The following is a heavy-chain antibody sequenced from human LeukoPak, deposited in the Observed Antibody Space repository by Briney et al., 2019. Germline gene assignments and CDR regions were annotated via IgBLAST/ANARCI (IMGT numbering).Heavy chain of an antibody. J-gene: IGHJ4*02. CDR1: GGSISSGGYY. CDR3: AFSGGSGSYYNFPLDY. V-gene: IGHV4-61*08. Sequence: PSETLSLTCTVSGGSISSGGYYWSWIRQSPGKGLEWIGYIYRSGTTNYNPSLRSRVTISLDTSKNQFSLKLSSVTAADTAVYYCAFSGGSGSYYNFPLDYWGQGTLVTVSS. D-gene: IGHD3-10*01. CDR2: IYRSGTT.